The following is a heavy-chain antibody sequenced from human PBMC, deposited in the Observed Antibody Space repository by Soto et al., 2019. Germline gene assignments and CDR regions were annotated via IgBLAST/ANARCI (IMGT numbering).Heavy chain of an antibody. V-gene: IGHV3-73*02. D-gene: IGHD2-15*01. J-gene: IGHJ5*02. CDR1: GFTFSDSP. Sequence: EVQLVESGGGLGQPGGSLKLSCTASGFTFSDSPMHWVRQAAGKGLEWVGRIRSKADSYATAYGASVKGRFTISRDDSKNTAYLQMNSLKTEDAAVYYCSRHSPEDMRRTWGQGTLVTVSS. CDR2: IRSKADSYAT. CDR3: SRHSPEDMRRT.